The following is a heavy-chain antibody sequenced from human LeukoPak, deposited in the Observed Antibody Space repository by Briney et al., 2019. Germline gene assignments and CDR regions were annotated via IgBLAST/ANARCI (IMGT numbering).Heavy chain of an antibody. CDR2: ISSSGATT. V-gene: IGHV3-23*01. D-gene: IGHD4-11*01. CDR3: TKIGSMTTVTAPDSPVDH. Sequence: PGGSLRLSRAASGFTFSSYAMSWVRQAPGKGLEWVSAISSSGATTYYADSVKGRFTISRDNSKNTLYLQMNSLRAEDTAVYYCTKIGSMTTVTAPDSPVDHWGQGTLVTVSS. J-gene: IGHJ4*02. CDR1: GFTFSSYA.